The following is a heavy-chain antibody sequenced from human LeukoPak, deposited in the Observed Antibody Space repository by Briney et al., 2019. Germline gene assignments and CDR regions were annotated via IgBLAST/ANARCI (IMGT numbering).Heavy chain of an antibody. Sequence: SETLSLTCAVYGGSFSGYYWSWIRQPPGKGLEWIGEINHSGSTNYNPSLKSRVTISVDTSKNQFSLKLSSVTAADTAVYYCARGDYYDSSPMDYWGQGTLVTVSS. CDR3: ARGDYYDSSPMDY. J-gene: IGHJ4*02. CDR1: GGSFSGYY. D-gene: IGHD3-22*01. CDR2: INHSGST. V-gene: IGHV4-34*01.